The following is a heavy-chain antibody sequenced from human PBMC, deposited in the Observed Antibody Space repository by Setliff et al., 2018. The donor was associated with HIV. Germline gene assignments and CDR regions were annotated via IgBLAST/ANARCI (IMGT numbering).Heavy chain of an antibody. J-gene: IGHJ3*02. CDR3: ARSPDTSGYYRFDSFDM. D-gene: IGHD3-22*01. CDR2: MSAYSGDT. Sequence: ASVKVSCKASGHTFTAYGITWVRQAPGQGLEWMGWMSAYSGDTKYAQKIQGRVNMTRDTSTDTAYVELRSLRSDDTAVYYCARSPDTSGYYRFDSFDMWGQGTMVTVSS. CDR1: GHTFTAYG. V-gene: IGHV1-18*04.